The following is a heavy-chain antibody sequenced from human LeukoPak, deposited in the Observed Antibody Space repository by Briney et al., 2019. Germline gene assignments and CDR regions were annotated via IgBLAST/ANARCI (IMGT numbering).Heavy chain of an antibody. Sequence: SETLSLTCNVSGDSISGPYWNWIRQSPGRGLEWIGYTHYTGDTNYNPSLKSRLTMSVDTSNNQVYLRLSSVTAADTAVYYCGRNLGSGSDHWGQGTLVTVSS. D-gene: IGHD3-10*01. CDR2: THYTGDT. CDR1: GDSISGPY. J-gene: IGHJ4*02. CDR3: GRNLGSGSDH. V-gene: IGHV4-59*11.